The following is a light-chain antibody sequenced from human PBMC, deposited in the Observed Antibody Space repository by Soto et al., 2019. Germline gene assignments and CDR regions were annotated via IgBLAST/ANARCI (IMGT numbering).Light chain of an antibody. CDR1: SSNIGNNY. Sequence: QAVVTQPPSVSAAPGQKVTISCSGSSSNIGNNYVSWYQQLPGTAPKLLIYDNNKRPSGIPDRFSGSKSGTSATLGITGLQTGDEADYYCGTWDSSLSAKVFGGGTKPPS. V-gene: IGLV1-51*01. J-gene: IGLJ2*01. CDR3: GTWDSSLSAKV. CDR2: DNN.